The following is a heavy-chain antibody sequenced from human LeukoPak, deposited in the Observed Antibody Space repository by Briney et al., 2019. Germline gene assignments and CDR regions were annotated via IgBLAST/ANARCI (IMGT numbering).Heavy chain of an antibody. J-gene: IGHJ4*02. CDR3: ARGADVVVVVGAENYFDY. V-gene: IGHV4-59*07. Sequence: SDTLSLTCSVSAFSINNYHWSWLRQPPGKGLEWIGYMFKSVTTNYNPSLKSRVTISVDTSKNQLSLKLTSVTAADTAVYYCARGADVVVVVGAENYFDYWGQGALVTVSS. CDR2: MFKSVTT. D-gene: IGHD2-15*01. CDR1: AFSINNYH.